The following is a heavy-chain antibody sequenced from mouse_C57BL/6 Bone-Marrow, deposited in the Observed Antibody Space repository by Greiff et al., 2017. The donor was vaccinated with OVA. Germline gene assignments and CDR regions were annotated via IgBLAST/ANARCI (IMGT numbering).Heavy chain of an antibody. Sequence: QVQLQQPGAELVKPGASVKLSCKASGYTFTSYWMQWVKQRPGQGLEWIGEIDPSDSYTNYNQKFKGKATLTVDTSSSTAYMQLSSLTSEDSAVYFCASFITTVVGFDYWGQGTTLTVSS. CDR1: GYTFTSYW. CDR2: IDPSDSYT. J-gene: IGHJ2*01. D-gene: IGHD1-1*01. CDR3: ASFITTVVGFDY. V-gene: IGHV1-50*01.